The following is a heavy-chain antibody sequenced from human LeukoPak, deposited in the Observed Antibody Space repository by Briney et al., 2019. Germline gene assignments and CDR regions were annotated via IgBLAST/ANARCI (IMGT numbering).Heavy chain of an antibody. D-gene: IGHD1-20*01. CDR2: ISGDGTTT. J-gene: IGHJ4*02. CDR3: ARVLYNWNDCLDY. Sequence: AGGSLRLSCAASGFTFSTYWMHWVRQVPGKGLVWVSRISGDGTTTSYADSVKGRFTISRDNAKSTLYLQMNSLRAEDAAVYYCARVLYNWNDCLDYWGQGTLVTVSS. V-gene: IGHV3-74*01. CDR1: GFTFSTYW.